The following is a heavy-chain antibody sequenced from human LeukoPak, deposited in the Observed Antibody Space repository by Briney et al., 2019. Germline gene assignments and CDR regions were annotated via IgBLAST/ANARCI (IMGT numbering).Heavy chain of an antibody. CDR3: ASGIDSSTDGWFDP. V-gene: IGHV4-39*01. J-gene: IGHJ5*02. D-gene: IGHD6-13*01. CDR2: IYYSGST. CDR1: GGSISSSSYY. Sequence: SETLSLTCTVSGGSISSSSYYWGWLRQPPGKGLEWIGSIYYSGSTYYNPSLKSRVTISVDTSKNQFSLKLSSVTAADTAVYYWASGIDSSTDGWFDPWGQGTLVTVSS.